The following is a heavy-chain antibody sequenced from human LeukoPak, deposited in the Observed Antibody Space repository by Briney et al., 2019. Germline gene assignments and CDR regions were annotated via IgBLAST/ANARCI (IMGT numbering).Heavy chain of an antibody. CDR3: ARFRNYDFWSGYPTYYYYGMDV. CDR2: INHSGST. D-gene: IGHD3-3*01. CDR1: GGSFSAYY. Sequence: PSETLSLTCAVYGGSFSAYYWSWIRQPPGKGLEWIGEINHSGSTNYNPSLKSRVTISVDTSKNQFSLKLSSVTAADTAVYYCARFRNYDFWSGYPTYYYYGMDVWDQGTTVTVSS. J-gene: IGHJ6*02. V-gene: IGHV4-34*01.